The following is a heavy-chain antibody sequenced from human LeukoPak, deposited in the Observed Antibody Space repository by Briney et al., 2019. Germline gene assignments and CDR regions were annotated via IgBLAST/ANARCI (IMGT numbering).Heavy chain of an antibody. Sequence: PGGSLRLSCAASGFTFSSYWMTWVRQAPGKGLEWVANIKEDGGEGYYADSVKGRFTISRDNAKNSLYLQMNNLRAEDTAVYYCARARGPAVNYYYMDVWGKGTTVTVSS. CDR1: GFTFSSYW. CDR3: ARARGPAVNYYYMDV. J-gene: IGHJ6*03. D-gene: IGHD2-2*01. CDR2: IKEDGGEG. V-gene: IGHV3-7*01.